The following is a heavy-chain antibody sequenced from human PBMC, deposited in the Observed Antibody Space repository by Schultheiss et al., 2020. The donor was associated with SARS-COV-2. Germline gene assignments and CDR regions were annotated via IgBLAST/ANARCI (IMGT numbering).Heavy chain of an antibody. CDR3: ARDPDGAGPDY. V-gene: IGHV3-30*04. D-gene: IGHD1-26*01. CDR1: GFTFSSYA. J-gene: IGHJ4*02. Sequence: GGSLRLSCVASGFTFSSYAMHWVRQAPGKGLEWVAVISYDGSNKYYADSVKGRFTISRDNSKNTLYLQMNSLRAEDTAVYYCARDPDGAGPDYWGQGTLVTVSS. CDR2: ISYDGSNK.